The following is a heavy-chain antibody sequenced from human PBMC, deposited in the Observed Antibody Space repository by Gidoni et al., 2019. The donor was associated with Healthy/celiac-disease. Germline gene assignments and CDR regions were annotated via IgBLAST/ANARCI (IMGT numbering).Heavy chain of an antibody. CDR2: TYYRSKWYN. J-gene: IGHJ6*03. CDR3: ARGQWELLQYYYYYMDV. Sequence: QVQLQQSGPGLVKPSQPLSLTCAISGHSVSSNSPAWNWIRQSPSRVLEWLGRTYYRSKWYNDYAVSVKSRITINPDTSKNQFSLQLNSVTPEDTAVYYCARGQWELLQYYYYYMDVWGKGTTVTVSS. V-gene: IGHV6-1*01. CDR1: GHSVSSNSPA. D-gene: IGHD1-26*01.